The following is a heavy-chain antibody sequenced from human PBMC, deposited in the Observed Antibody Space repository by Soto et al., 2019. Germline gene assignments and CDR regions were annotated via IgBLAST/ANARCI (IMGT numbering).Heavy chain of an antibody. Sequence: GGSLRLSCAASGFTFSSYSMNWVRQAPGKGLEWVSYISSSSSTIYYADSVKGRFTISRDNAKNSLYLQMNSLRAEDTAVYYCARAPREYYYYYMDGWGKGTTVTVSS. CDR3: ARAPREYYYYYMDG. V-gene: IGHV3-48*01. J-gene: IGHJ6*03. CDR2: ISSSSSTI. CDR1: GFTFSSYS.